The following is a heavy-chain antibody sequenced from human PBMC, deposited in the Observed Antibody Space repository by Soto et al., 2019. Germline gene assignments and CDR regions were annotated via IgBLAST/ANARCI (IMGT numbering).Heavy chain of an antibody. CDR2: TSFSGGRT. J-gene: IGHJ4*02. CDR3: AKDSRAFCGGDCSKDY. CDR1: GFIFSNYA. V-gene: IGHV3-23*01. Sequence: PGGSLRISCASSGFIFSNYAMTWVRQGPGRGLEWVSTTSFSGGRTYYADSVKGRFTISRDNSNNTLFLQMSSLRAEDTAIYYCAKDSRAFCGGDCSKDYWGQGTLVTVSS. D-gene: IGHD2-21*02.